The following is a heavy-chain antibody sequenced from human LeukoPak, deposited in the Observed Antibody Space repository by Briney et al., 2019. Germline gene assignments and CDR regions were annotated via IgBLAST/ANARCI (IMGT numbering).Heavy chain of an antibody. CDR3: ARGGYYYDSSGYSHLPDY. Sequence: SVKVSCKASGGTFSSYALSWVRQAPGQGLEWMGGIIPIVGTTNYAQMFQGRVTITADESTSTAYMELSSLRSEDTAVYYCARGGYYYDSSGYSHLPDYWGQGTLVTVSA. D-gene: IGHD3-22*01. CDR1: GGTFSSYA. V-gene: IGHV1-69*13. J-gene: IGHJ4*02. CDR2: IIPIVGTT.